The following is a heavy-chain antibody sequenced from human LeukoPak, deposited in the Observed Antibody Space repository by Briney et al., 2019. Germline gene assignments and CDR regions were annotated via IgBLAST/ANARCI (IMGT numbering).Heavy chain of an antibody. CDR2: IRSKANSYAT. CDR1: GFTFSGSA. Sequence: GGSLRLSCAASGFTFSGSAMHWVRQASGKGLEWVGRIRSKANSYATAYAASVKGRFTISRDDSKNTAYLQMNSLKTEDTAVYYCARGREGHYFDYWGQGTLVTVSS. CDR3: ARGREGHYFDY. V-gene: IGHV3-73*01. D-gene: IGHD1-26*01. J-gene: IGHJ4*02.